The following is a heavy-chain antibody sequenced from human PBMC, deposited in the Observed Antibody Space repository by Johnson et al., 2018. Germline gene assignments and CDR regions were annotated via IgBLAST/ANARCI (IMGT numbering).Heavy chain of an antibody. V-gene: IGHV3-23*04. CDR3: AAGGGLGV. J-gene: IGHJ6*02. Sequence: VQLVESGGGLVQPGGSLRLSCAASGFTFSSYAMSWVRQAPGKGLEWVSAMSGSGGRTYYADSAKGRFTISRDNAKNTVYLQINSLSAGETAVYHCAAGGGLGVWGQGTTVTVSS. CDR2: MSGSGGRT. CDR1: GFTFSSYA. D-gene: IGHD3-16*01.